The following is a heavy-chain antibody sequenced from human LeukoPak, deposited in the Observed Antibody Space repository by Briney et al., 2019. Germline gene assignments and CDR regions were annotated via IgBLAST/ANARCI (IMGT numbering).Heavy chain of an antibody. CDR1: GFTFSSYS. D-gene: IGHD6-13*01. CDR3: ARGPWGSWSFFDY. J-gene: IGHJ4*02. CDR2: ITSSSSYI. V-gene: IGHV3-21*01. Sequence: GGSLRLSCAASGFTFSSYSMNWVRQAPGKGLEWVSSITSSSSYIYYADSVKGRFTISRDNAKNSLYLQMNSLRAEDTAVYYCARGPWGSWSFFDYWGQGTLVTVSS.